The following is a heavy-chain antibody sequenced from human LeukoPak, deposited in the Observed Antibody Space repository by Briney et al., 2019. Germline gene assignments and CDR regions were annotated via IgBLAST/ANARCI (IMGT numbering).Heavy chain of an antibody. CDR3: ARAFDGDYPSYYFDY. J-gene: IGHJ4*02. D-gene: IGHD4-17*01. CDR1: GGSFSGYY. Sequence: SETLSLTCAVYGGSFSGYYWSWIRQPPGKGLEWIGEINHSGSTNYNPSLKSRVTISVDTSKNQFSLKLSSVTAADTAVYYCARAFDGDYPSYYFDYWGQGTLVTVSS. V-gene: IGHV4-34*01. CDR2: INHSGST.